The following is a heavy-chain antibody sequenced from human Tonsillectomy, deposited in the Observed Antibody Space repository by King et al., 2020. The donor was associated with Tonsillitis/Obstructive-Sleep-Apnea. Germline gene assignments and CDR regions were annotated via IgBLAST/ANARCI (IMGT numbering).Heavy chain of an antibody. D-gene: IGHD3-3*01. J-gene: IGHJ6*02. V-gene: IGHV3-30*04. CDR2: ISYDGSNE. CDR3: ARDPFWSRYSYGMDV. Sequence: QVQLVESGGGMVQPGRSLRLSCAASGFTFSSYPIHWVRQAPGKGLEWVAVISYDGSNEYYTDSVKGRFTISRDNSKNTLYLQMNSLRAEDTAVYYCARDPFWSRYSYGMDVWGQGTTVTVSS. CDR1: GFTFSSYP.